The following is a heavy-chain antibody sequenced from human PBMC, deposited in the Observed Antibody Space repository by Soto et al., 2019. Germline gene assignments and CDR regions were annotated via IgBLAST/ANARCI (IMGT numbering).Heavy chain of an antibody. CDR1: GFTFSSYS. CDR3: ARDWKRITIFGVATRAFDI. V-gene: IGHV3-48*01. CDR2: TSSSSSTI. J-gene: IGHJ3*02. D-gene: IGHD3-3*01. Sequence: EVQLVESGGGLVQPGGPLRLSCAASGFTFSSYSMNWVRQAPGKGLEWVSYTSSSSSTIYYADSVKGRFTISRDNAKNSLYLQMNSLRAEDTAVYYCARDWKRITIFGVATRAFDIWGQGTMVTVSS.